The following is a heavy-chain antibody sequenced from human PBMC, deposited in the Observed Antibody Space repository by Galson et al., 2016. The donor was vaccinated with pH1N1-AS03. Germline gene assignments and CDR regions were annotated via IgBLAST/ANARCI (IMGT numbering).Heavy chain of an antibody. CDR2: ISFDGSNK. CDR3: TRDLGRFLEWDLDY. Sequence: SLRLSCAATKFTFSRFSMHWVRQAPGKGLEWVAAISFDGSNKHYADSVKGRFTISRDDAKNTLYLQMNSLRSEDTAVYFCTRDLGRFLEWDLDYWGQGSLVTVSS. CDR1: KFTFSRFS. D-gene: IGHD3-3*01. J-gene: IGHJ4*02. V-gene: IGHV3-30*04.